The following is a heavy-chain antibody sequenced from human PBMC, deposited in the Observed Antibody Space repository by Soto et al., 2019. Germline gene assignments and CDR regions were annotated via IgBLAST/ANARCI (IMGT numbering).Heavy chain of an antibody. D-gene: IGHD4-17*01. CDR2: ISSSSYI. J-gene: IGHJ5*02. Sequence: KPGGSLRLPCAASGFTFSSYSMNWVRQAPGKGLEWVSSISSSSYIYYADSVKGRFTISRDNAKNSLYLQMNSLRAEDTAVYYCARDFFYGDYAWFDPWGQGTLVTVSS. CDR1: GFTFSSYS. CDR3: ARDFFYGDYAWFDP. V-gene: IGHV3-21*01.